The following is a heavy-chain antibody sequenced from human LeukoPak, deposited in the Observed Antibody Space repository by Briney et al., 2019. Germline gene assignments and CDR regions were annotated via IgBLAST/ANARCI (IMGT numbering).Heavy chain of an antibody. CDR2: ISGSGGRS. V-gene: IGHV3-23*01. CDR3: AKVNNHGYNDY. J-gene: IGHJ4*02. D-gene: IGHD5-18*01. Sequence: PGGSLRLSCAASGFIFRDYAMHWVRQAPGKGLEWVSSISGSGGRSDYAESVRGRFTISSDSSSNTLYLQMDSLRGDDTAVYYCAKVNNHGYNDYWGQGTLVTVSS. CDR1: GFIFRDYA.